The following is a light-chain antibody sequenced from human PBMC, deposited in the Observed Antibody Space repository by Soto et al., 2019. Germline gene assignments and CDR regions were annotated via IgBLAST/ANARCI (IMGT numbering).Light chain of an antibody. J-gene: IGLJ1*01. V-gene: IGLV2-14*01. CDR3: CSYAGNNIFV. Sequence: QSVLTQPASVSGSPGQSITISCTGTSSDVGGYKYVSWYQQHPGKAPKLMIYEVSNRPSGVSHRFSGSKSGNTASLTISGLQAEDEADYYCCSYAGNNIFVFGTGTKVTVL. CDR2: EVS. CDR1: SSDVGGYKY.